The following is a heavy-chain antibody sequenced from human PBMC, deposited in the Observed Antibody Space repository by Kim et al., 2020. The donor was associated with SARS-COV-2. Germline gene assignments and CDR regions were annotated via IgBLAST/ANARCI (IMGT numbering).Heavy chain of an antibody. CDR3: ASLGWGYYCSSTSCYVRDY. CDR2: ISSSSSYI. Sequence: GGSLRLSCAASGFTFSSYSMNWVRQAPGKGLEWVSSISSSSSYIYYADSVKGRFTISRDNAKNSVYLQMNSLRAEATAVYYCASLGWGYYCSSTSCYVRDYWGQGTLVTVSS. V-gene: IGHV3-21*01. CDR1: GFTFSSYS. J-gene: IGHJ4*02. D-gene: IGHD2-2*01.